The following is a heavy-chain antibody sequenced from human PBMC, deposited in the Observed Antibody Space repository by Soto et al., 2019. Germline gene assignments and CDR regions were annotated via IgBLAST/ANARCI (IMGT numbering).Heavy chain of an antibody. CDR3: ARENIAVAGDYYYYGMDV. D-gene: IGHD6-19*01. CDR1: GGTFSSYA. CDR2: IIPIFGTA. Sequence: SVKVSCKASGGTFSSYAISWVRQAPGQGLEWMGGIIPIFGTANYAQKFQGRVTMTRDTSTSTVYMELSSLRSEDTAVYYCARENIAVAGDYYYYGMDVWGQGTTVTVSS. V-gene: IGHV1-69*05. J-gene: IGHJ6*02.